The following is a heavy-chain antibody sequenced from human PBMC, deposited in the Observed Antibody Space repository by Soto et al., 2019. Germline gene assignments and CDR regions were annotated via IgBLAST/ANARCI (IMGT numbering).Heavy chain of an antibody. CDR2: IYYSGST. Sequence: QLQLQESGPGLVKPSETLSLTCTVSGGSISSSSYYWGWIRQPPGKGLEWIGSIYYSGSTYYNPSLKSRVTISVDTSKNQFSLKLSSVTAADTAVYYCARLAAAGKEGGWFDPWGQGTLVTVSS. V-gene: IGHV4-39*01. J-gene: IGHJ5*02. CDR3: ARLAAAGKEGGWFDP. D-gene: IGHD6-13*01. CDR1: GGSISSSSYY.